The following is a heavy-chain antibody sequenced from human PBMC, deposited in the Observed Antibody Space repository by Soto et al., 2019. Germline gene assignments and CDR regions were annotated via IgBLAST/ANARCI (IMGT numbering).Heavy chain of an antibody. J-gene: IGHJ4*02. Sequence: SETLSLTCTVSGGSISSDSSYWSWIRQRPGMGLEWIGYIFYSGAFYYTPSLRGRVMTLADTSKNHFTLRLSSVTAADTAVYYTVERWGQGTLVTVSS. CDR3: VER. CDR2: IFYSGAF. D-gene: IGHD4-17*01. CDR1: GGSISSDSSY. V-gene: IGHV4-31*06.